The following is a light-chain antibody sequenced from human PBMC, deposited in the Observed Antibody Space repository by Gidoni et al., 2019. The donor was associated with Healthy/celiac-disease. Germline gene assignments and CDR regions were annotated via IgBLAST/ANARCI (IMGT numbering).Light chain of an antibody. Sequence: SYVLTQPPSGSVAPGQTAIITCGGNNIGSKSVHWYQQKPGQAPVLVVYDDDDRPSENPERFSGSNSGNTATLTISRVEVGDEADYYCQVWILTTYQMMFGGGTRLTVL. J-gene: IGLJ3*02. CDR1: NIGSKS. CDR3: QVWILTTYQMM. V-gene: IGLV3-21*02. CDR2: DDD.